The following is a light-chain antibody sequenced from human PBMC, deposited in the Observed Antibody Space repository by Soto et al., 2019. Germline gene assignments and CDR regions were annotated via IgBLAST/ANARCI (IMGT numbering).Light chain of an antibody. Sequence: EIVLTQSPDILSLSPGERATLSCRASQSAGTYLAWYQQKPGQPPRLLIYDASTRATGIPARFSGSGSGTDFTLTISSLEPEDFALYYCQQRGLWLPTFGGGTKVEI. V-gene: IGKV3-11*01. CDR3: QQRGLWLPT. CDR2: DAS. J-gene: IGKJ4*01. CDR1: QSAGTY.